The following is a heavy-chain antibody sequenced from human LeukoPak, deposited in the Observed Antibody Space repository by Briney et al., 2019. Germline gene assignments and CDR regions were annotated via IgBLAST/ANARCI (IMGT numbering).Heavy chain of an antibody. D-gene: IGHD3-10*01. CDR3: AKEIMVRGVVTSYFDY. J-gene: IGHJ4*02. CDR2: IRFDGNNK. V-gene: IGHV3-30*02. Sequence: PGGSLRLSCAVSGFTFSTYGMHWVRQAPGKGLEWVAFIRFDGNNKFYAQSVRGRFTISRDNSKNRLYLQMNSLRAEDTAVYYCAKEIMVRGVVTSYFDYWGQGTLVTVSS. CDR1: GFTFSTYG.